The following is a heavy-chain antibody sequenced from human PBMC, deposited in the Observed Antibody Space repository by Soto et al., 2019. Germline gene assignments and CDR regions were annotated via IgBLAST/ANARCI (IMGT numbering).Heavy chain of an antibody. D-gene: IGHD3-3*01. CDR3: ARDFWSGSTLYYYYYMDV. J-gene: IGHJ6*03. V-gene: IGHV1-8*02. Sequence: ASVKVSCKASGYTFTSYGISWVRQAPGQGLEWMGWINANSGNTGYAQKLQGRVTMTRNTSISTAYMELSSLRSEDTAVYYCARDFWSGSTLYYYYYMDVWGKGTTVTVSS. CDR1: GYTFTSYG. CDR2: INANSGNT.